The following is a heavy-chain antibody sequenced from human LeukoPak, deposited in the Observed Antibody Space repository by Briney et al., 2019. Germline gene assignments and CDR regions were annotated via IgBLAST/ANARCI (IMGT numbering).Heavy chain of an antibody. CDR2: ISYDGSNK. CDR3: ARDLYCSGGSCTDY. CDR1: GFTFSSYA. V-gene: IGHV3-30-3*01. J-gene: IGHJ4*02. Sequence: PEGSLRLSCAASGFTFSSYAMHWVRQAPGKGLEWVAVISYDGSNKYYADSVKGRFTISRDNSKNTLYLQMNSLRAEDTAVYYCARDLYCSGGSCTDYWGQGTLVTVSS. D-gene: IGHD2-15*01.